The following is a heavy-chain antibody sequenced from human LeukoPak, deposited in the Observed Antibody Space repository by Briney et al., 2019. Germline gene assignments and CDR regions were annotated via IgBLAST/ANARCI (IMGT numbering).Heavy chain of an antibody. CDR2: MNQDGSER. CDR1: GLLFSNSW. D-gene: IGHD4-23*01. Sequence: GGSLRLSCEASGLLFSNSWMSWVRQAPGKGLEWVANMNQDGSERNYVDSVKGRLTISRDNAKGSLYLQMNGLRAEDTAVYFCVKGRGYSTFDYWGQGTLVTVSS. CDR3: VKGRGYSTFDY. J-gene: IGHJ4*02. V-gene: IGHV3-7*03.